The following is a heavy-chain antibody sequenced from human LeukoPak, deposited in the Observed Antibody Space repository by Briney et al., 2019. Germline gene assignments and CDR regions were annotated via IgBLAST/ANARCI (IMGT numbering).Heavy chain of an antibody. CDR1: GFTFDDYA. J-gene: IGHJ3*02. V-gene: IGHV3-9*01. D-gene: IGHD6-19*01. CDR3: AKSVAAPPGDAFDI. Sequence: GGSLRLSCAASGFTFDDYAMHWVRQAPGKGLEWVSGISWNSGSIGYADSVKGRFTISRDNAKNSLYLQMNSLRAEDTALYYCAKSVAAPPGDAFDIWGQGTMVTVSS. CDR2: ISWNSGSI.